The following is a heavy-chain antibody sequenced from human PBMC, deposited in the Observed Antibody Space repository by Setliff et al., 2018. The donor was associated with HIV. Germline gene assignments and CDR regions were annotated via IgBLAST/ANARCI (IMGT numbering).Heavy chain of an antibody. Sequence: SETLSLTCTVSGGSISRSSYYWGWIRQPPGKGLEWIGSIYYSGSTYYNPSLKSRVAISVDTSKNQFSLKLSSVTAADTAVYYCARDGVVPAAMDYYGLDVWGQGTTVTVSS. CDR2: IYYSGST. J-gene: IGHJ6*02. CDR3: ARDGVVPAAMDYYGLDV. CDR1: GGSISRSSYY. V-gene: IGHV4-39*07. D-gene: IGHD2-2*01.